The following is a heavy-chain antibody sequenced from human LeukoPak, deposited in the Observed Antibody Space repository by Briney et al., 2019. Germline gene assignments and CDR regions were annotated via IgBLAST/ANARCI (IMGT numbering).Heavy chain of an antibody. Sequence: GASVKVSCKASGRTFSSYAISWVRQAPGQWLEWMGGSIPIFGTANYAQKFQGRVTITADESTSTAYMELSSLRSEDTAVYYCARSTHCSSTSYRVRYNWFDPWGQGTLVTVSS. D-gene: IGHD2-2*01. J-gene: IGHJ5*02. CDR2: SIPIFGTA. V-gene: IGHV1-69*13. CDR3: ARSTHCSSTSYRVRYNWFDP. CDR1: GRTFSSYA.